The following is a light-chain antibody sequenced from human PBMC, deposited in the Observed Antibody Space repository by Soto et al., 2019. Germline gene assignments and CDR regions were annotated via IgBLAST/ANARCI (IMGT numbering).Light chain of an antibody. Sequence: IVMTPSPATLSVSPGERTTLSCRASQSVSSNLAWYQQKPGQASRLLIYGASTRATGIPARFSGSGSGTEFTLTISSLQSEDFAVYYCQQYDNWPPYTFGQGTKVDIK. V-gene: IGKV3-15*01. CDR3: QQYDNWPPYT. CDR2: GAS. CDR1: QSVSSN. J-gene: IGKJ2*01.